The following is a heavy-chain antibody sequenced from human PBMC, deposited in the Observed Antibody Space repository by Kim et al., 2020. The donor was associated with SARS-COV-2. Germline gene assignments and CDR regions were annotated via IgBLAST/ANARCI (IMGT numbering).Heavy chain of an antibody. CDR3: ARDLPQYSSGSYYYGMDV. V-gene: IGHV3-30*01. D-gene: IGHD6-19*01. J-gene: IGHJ6*02. Sequence: KGRFTISRDNSKTPLYLQMNSLRAEDTAVYYCARDLPQYSSGSYYYGMDVWGQGTTVTVSS.